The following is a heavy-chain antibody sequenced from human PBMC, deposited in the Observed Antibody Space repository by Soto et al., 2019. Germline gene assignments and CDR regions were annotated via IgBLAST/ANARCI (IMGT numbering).Heavy chain of an antibody. CDR1: GGSLSSYY. J-gene: IGHJ4*02. D-gene: IGHD3-22*01. Sequence: SETLSLTCPVSGGSLSSYYWSWIRQPPGKGLEWIGYMYYSGSTNYNPSLKSRVTISVDTFKNQFSLKLSSVTAADTAVYYCGGKNYDSSGYFDYWGQGTLVTVSS. V-gene: IGHV4-59*01. CDR2: MYYSGST. CDR3: GGKNYDSSGYFDY.